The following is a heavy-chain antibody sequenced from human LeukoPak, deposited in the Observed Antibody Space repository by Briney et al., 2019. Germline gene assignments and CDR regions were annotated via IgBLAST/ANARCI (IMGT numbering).Heavy chain of an antibody. D-gene: IGHD6-13*01. CDR1: GGSFSGYY. Sequence: SETLSLTCAVYGGSFSGYYWSWIRQPPGKGLEWIGEINHSGSTNYNPSLKSRVTISVDTSKNQFSLKLSPVTAADTAVYYCARGLGIAAAGTNDYWGQGTLVTVSS. CDR2: INHSGST. V-gene: IGHV4-34*01. CDR3: ARGLGIAAAGTNDY. J-gene: IGHJ4*02.